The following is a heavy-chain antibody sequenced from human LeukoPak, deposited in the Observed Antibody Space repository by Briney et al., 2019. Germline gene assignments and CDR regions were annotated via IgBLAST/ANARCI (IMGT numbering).Heavy chain of an antibody. CDR1: GGSISSGGYY. V-gene: IGHV4-31*03. CDR3: ARKPSGSSFFDP. CDR2: IYYSGST. Sequence: PSETLSLTCTVSGGSISSGGYYWSWIRQHPGKGLEWIGYIYYSGSTYYNPSLKSRVTISVDTSKNQFSLKLSSVTAADTAVYYCARKPSGSSFFDPWGQGTLVTVSS. J-gene: IGHJ5*02. D-gene: IGHD1-26*01.